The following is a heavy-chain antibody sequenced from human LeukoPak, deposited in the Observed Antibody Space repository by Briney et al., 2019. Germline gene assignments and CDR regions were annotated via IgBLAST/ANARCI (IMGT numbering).Heavy chain of an antibody. J-gene: IGHJ6*03. Sequence: ASVKVSCKASGYTFTSYDINWVRQATGHGLEWMGWMNPNSGNTGYAQKFQGRVTMTRNTSISTAYMELSSLRSEDTAVYYCPRGRAWGWFGELLSYYYYYYMDVWGKGTTVTVSS. CDR2: MNPNSGNT. CDR3: PRGRAWGWFGELLSYYYYYYMDV. CDR1: GYTFTSYD. D-gene: IGHD3-10*01. V-gene: IGHV1-8*01.